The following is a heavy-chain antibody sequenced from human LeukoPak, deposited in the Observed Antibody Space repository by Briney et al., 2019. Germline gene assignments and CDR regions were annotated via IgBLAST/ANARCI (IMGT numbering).Heavy chain of an antibody. D-gene: IGHD3-10*01. CDR3: AKQSTMVRGVVDY. CDR2: ISGSGGST. CDR1: GFTFSSYA. V-gene: IGHV3-23*01. J-gene: IGHJ4*02. Sequence: GGSLRLSCAASGFTFSSYAMSWVRQAPGKGLEWGSAISGSGGSTYYADSVKGRFTISRDNSKNTVYLQMNGLRAEDTAVYYCAKQSTMVRGVVDYWGQGTLVTVSS.